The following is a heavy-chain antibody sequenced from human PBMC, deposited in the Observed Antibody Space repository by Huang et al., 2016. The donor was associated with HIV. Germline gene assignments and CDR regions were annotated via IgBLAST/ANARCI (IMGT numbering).Heavy chain of an antibody. CDR1: GGTFRSYA. J-gene: IGHJ4*02. D-gene: IGHD3-22*01. CDR3: ARARGYYDSSVSYYFDY. Sequence: QVQLVQSGAEVKKPGSSVKVSCKASGGTFRSYAISWVRQAPGQGLEWMGGIVPILGTANYAQKFQGRVTITADETTSTDYMELSSRRSENTAVYYCARARGYYDSSVSYYFDYWGQGTLVTVSS. V-gene: IGHV1-69*13. CDR2: IVPILGTA.